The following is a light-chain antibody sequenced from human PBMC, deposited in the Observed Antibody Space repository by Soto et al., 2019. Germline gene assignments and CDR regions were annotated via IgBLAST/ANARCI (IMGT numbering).Light chain of an antibody. CDR1: QGVRSN. CDR2: GAS. V-gene: IGKV3D-15*01. J-gene: IGKJ5*01. Sequence: EIVMTQSPATLSVSPGERATLSCRASQGVRSNLAWYQQKPGQPPRLVISGASTRAPGIPARFSGFGSGTDFTLTISSLQSEDFAIYYCQHLNYYPYTFGQGTRLEIK. CDR3: QHLNYYPYT.